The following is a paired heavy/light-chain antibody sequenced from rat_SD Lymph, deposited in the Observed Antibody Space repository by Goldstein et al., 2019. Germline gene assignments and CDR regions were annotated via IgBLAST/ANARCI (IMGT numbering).Heavy chain of an antibody. J-gene: IGHJ2*01. CDR2: ISSGSSYI. CDR3: ARHERYVYYGLSFDY. D-gene: IGHD1-6*01. Sequence: EVQLVESGGGLVQPGRSLKLSCVASGFTFSNYGMNWIRQAPGKGLEWVAYISSGSSYIYYAETVKGRFTISRDNAKNTLYLQMTSLRSEDTALYYCARHERYVYYGLSFDYWGQGVMVTVSS. V-gene: IGHV5-34*01. CDR1: GFTFSNYG.
Light chain of an antibody. J-gene: IGKJ2-1*01. Sequence: DIVLTQSPALAVSLGQRATISCRASQSVSTSSYNLMHWYQQKPGEQPKLLIYDASNLASGIPVRFSGSGSGTDFTLTINPVQADDIATYYCQQSRELPNTFGAGTKLELK. V-gene: IGKV3S13*01. CDR2: DAS. CDR1: QSVSTSSYNL. CDR3: QQSRELPNT.